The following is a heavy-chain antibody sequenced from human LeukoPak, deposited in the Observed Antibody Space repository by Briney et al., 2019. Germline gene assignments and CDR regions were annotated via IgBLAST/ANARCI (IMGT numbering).Heavy chain of an antibody. CDR2: ISSSSSYI. Sequence: GGSLRLSCAASGFTFSSYSMNWVRQAPGKGLEWVSSISSSSSYIYYADSVKGRFTISRDNAKNSLYLQMNSLRAEDTAVYYCANHLACGSTSCPPFDYWGQGTLVTVSS. V-gene: IGHV3-21*01. CDR3: ANHLACGSTSCPPFDY. D-gene: IGHD2-2*01. CDR1: GFTFSSYS. J-gene: IGHJ4*02.